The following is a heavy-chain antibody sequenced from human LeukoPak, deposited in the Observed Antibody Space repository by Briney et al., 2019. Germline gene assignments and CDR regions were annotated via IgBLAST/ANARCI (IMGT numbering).Heavy chain of an antibody. D-gene: IGHD3-9*01. CDR3: ATRAPTYYDILTGYKIPTYYYYGMDV. V-gene: IGHV1-69*13. CDR2: IIPIFGTA. Sequence: SVTVSCTASGGTFSSYAISWVRQAPGQGLEWMGGIIPIFGTANYAQKFQGRVTITADESTSTAYMELSSLRSEDTAVYYCATRAPTYYDILTGYKIPTYYYYGMDVWGQGTTVTVSS. CDR1: GGTFSSYA. J-gene: IGHJ6*02.